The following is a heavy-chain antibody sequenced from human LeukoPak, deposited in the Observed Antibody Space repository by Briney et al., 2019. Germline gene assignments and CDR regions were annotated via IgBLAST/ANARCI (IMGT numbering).Heavy chain of an antibody. CDR3: AKEGASTWKYYYAHFGC. D-gene: IGHD3-16*01. J-gene: IGHJ4*02. CDR2: ISGDGGTT. Sequence: PGGSLRLSXAASGFTFDDYAMHWVRQAPGKGLEWLSVISGDGGTTYYADSVNGRFTISRDNSKNSLHLQMNSLRNEDTALYYCAKEGASTWKYYYAHFGCWGQGTLVTVSS. CDR1: GFTFDDYA. V-gene: IGHV3-43*02.